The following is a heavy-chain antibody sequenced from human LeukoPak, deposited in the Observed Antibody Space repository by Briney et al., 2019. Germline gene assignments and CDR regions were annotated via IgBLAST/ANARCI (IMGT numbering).Heavy chain of an antibody. D-gene: IGHD1-26*01. Sequence: SETLSLTCTVSGGSISSHYWSWSRQPPGKGLEWIGYIYTSGSTNYNPSLKSRVTISVDTSKNPFSLKLSSVTAADTAVYYCAGARGIVGATARQNWFDPWGQGTLVTVSS. CDR2: IYTSGST. CDR1: GGSISSHY. CDR3: AGARGIVGATARQNWFDP. V-gene: IGHV4-4*09. J-gene: IGHJ5*02.